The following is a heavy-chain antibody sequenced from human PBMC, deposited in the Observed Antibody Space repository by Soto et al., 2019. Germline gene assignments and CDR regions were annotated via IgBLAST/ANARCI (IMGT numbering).Heavy chain of an antibody. D-gene: IGHD3-3*02. V-gene: IGHV4-39*01. CDR1: GGSISSSSYY. J-gene: IGHJ4*02. Sequence: SETLSLTCTVSGGSISSSSYYWGWIRQPPGKGLEWIGSIYYSGSTYYNPSLKSRVTISVDTSKNQFSLKLTSVTAADTAVYYCACIFSGGFFELDYWGQGIMVTVSS. CDR3: ACIFSGGFFELDY. CDR2: IYYSGST.